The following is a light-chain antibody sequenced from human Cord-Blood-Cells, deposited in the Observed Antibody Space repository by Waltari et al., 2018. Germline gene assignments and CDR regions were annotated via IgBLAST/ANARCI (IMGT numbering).Light chain of an antibody. J-gene: IGLJ2*01. CDR2: DLS. Sequence: QSALTQPRPVSGSPGQSVTISCTGTRSDVGGSNSVSWYQQHPGKAPKPMFYDLSMRPSGVPDRFSGSKSGNTASLTISGLQAEDEADYYCCSYAGSYTVVFGGGTKLTVL. CDR1: RSDVGGSNS. V-gene: IGLV2-11*01. CDR3: CSYAGSYTVV.